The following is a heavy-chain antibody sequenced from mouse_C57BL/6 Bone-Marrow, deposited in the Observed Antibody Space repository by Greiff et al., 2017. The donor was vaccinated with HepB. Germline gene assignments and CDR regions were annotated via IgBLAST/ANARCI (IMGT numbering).Heavy chain of an antibody. CDR2: ISYDGSN. Sequence: EVKLQESGPSLVKPSQSLSLTCSVTGYSITSVYYWNWIRQFPGTKLEWMGYISYDGSNNYNPSLKNRISITRDTSKNQFFLKLNAVTTEDTATYYCARDTTVVLDYWGQGTTLTVSS. D-gene: IGHD1-1*01. V-gene: IGHV3-6*01. CDR3: ARDTTVVLDY. CDR1: GYSITSVYY. J-gene: IGHJ2*01.